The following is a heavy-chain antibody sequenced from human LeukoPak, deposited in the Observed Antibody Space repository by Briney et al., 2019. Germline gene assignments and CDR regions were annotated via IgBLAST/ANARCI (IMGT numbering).Heavy chain of an antibody. CDR2: IDTSGST. D-gene: IGHD5-18*01. CDR1: GGSINSGSYY. CDR3: AREGGYSYGDAPLHFDY. Sequence: NPSETLSLTCTVSGGSINSGSYYWSWIRQPAGKGLEWIGRIDTSGSTNYNPSLKSRVTISVDTSKNQFSLKLNSVTAADTAVYYCAREGGYSYGDAPLHFDYWGQGTLVTVSS. V-gene: IGHV4-61*02. J-gene: IGHJ4*02.